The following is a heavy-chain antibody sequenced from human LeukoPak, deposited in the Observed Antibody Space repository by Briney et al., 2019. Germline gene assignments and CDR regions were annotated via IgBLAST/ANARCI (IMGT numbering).Heavy chain of an antibody. V-gene: IGHV1-18*01. CDR3: ARAYTADYYYYMDV. CDR1: GYTFTSYG. CDR2: ISAYNGNT. J-gene: IGHJ6*03. Sequence: ASVKVSCKASGYTFTSYGISWVRQAPGQGLEWMGWISAYNGNTNYAQKLQGRVTMTTDTSTSTAYMELRSLRSDDTAVYYCARAYTADYYYYMDVWGKGTTVTVSS. D-gene: IGHD5-18*01.